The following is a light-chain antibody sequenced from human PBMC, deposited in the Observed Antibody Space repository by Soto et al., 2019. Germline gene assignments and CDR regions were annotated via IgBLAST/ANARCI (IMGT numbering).Light chain of an antibody. J-gene: IGKJ5*01. CDR3: QQRREWPIT. CDR2: DAS. CDR1: QSVDNY. V-gene: IGKV3-11*01. Sequence: IVLTQSPGTLSLSPGERATLSCRASQSVDNYLAWFQQKPGQAPRLLIYDASNRATGIPVRFSGSGSTTDFTLTINSLEPEDVALYYCQQRREWPITFGQGTRLEIK.